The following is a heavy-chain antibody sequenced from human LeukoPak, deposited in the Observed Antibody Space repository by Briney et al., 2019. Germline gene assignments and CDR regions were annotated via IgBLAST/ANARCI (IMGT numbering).Heavy chain of an antibody. D-gene: IGHD6-13*01. V-gene: IGHV4-59*01. CDR1: GGSISSYY. CDR2: IYYSGST. CDR3: ARDTNHGWVAAAGINAFDI. Sequence: PSETLSLTCTVSGGSISSYYWSWIRQPPGKGLEWIGYIYYSGSTNYNPSLKSRVTISVDASKNQFSLKLSSVTAADTAVYYCARDTNHGWVAAAGINAFDIWGQGTMVTVSS. J-gene: IGHJ3*02.